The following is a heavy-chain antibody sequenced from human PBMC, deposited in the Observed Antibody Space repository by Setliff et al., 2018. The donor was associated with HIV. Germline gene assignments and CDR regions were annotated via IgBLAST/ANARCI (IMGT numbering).Heavy chain of an antibody. Sequence: GESLKISCKTSGYNFATYYITWVRQMPGKGLEWIGRINPGDSDTGYSPSFQGQVTISADKSISTTYLQWNSLKASYTAMYYCATRLLGYSGLGYWGQGTLVTVSS. D-gene: IGHD5-12*01. CDR1: GYNFATYY. CDR3: ATRLLGYSGLGY. V-gene: IGHV5-51*01. J-gene: IGHJ4*02. CDR2: INPGDSDT.